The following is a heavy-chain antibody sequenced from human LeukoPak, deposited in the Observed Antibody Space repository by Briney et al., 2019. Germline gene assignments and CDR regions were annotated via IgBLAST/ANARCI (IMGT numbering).Heavy chain of an antibody. CDR3: AGGGVVVVTARSYAFDI. V-gene: IGHV3-49*03. J-gene: IGHJ3*02. D-gene: IGHD2-21*02. CDR2: IRSKAYGGTT. Sequence: GGSLRLSCTASGFTFGDYAMSWFRQAPGKGPEWVGFIRSKAYGGTTEYAASVKGRFTISRDDSKSIAYLQMNSLKTEDTAVYYCAGGGVVVVTARSYAFDIWGQGTMVTVSS. CDR1: GFTFGDYA.